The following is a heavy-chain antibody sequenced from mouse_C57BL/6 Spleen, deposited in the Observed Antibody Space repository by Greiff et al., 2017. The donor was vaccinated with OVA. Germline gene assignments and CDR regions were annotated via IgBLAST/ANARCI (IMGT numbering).Heavy chain of an antibody. Sequence: QVQLQQSGAELVMPGASVKLSCKASGYTFTSYWMHWVKQRPGQGLEWIGEIDPSDSYTNYNQKFKGKSTLTVDKSSSTAYMQLSSLTSEDSAVYYCARGLRIFDYWGQGTTLTVSS. V-gene: IGHV1-69*01. J-gene: IGHJ2*01. CDR2: IDPSDSYT. CDR3: ARGLRIFDY. CDR1: GYTFTSYW. D-gene: IGHD2-4*01.